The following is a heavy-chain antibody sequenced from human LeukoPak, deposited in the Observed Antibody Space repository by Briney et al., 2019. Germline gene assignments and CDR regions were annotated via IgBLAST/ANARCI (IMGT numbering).Heavy chain of an antibody. CDR2: ISYDGSNK. CDR3: ARDKEWLYYYMDV. CDR1: GFTLSSYA. D-gene: IGHD5-12*01. Sequence: PGRSLRLSCAASGFTLSSYAMHWVRQAPGKGLEWVAVISYDGSNKYYADSVKGRFTISRDNSKNTLYLQMNSLRAEDTAVYYCARDKEWLYYYMDVWGKGTTVTVSS. V-gene: IGHV3-30-3*01. J-gene: IGHJ6*03.